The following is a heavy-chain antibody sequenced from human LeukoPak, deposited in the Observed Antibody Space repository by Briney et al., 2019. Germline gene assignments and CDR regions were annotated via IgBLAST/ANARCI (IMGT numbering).Heavy chain of an antibody. J-gene: IGHJ5*02. CDR2: IKEDGSAE. Sequence: PGGSLRLSCAASGFTFSSHWMGWVRQAPGKGLEWVANIKEDGSAEHYVDSVRGRSTISRDIAKNSLYLQMNSLRAEDTAVYYCARDAGYYVHDLWGQGTLVTVSS. CDR3: ARDAGYYVHDL. CDR1: GFTFSSHW. D-gene: IGHD3-10*02. V-gene: IGHV3-7*01.